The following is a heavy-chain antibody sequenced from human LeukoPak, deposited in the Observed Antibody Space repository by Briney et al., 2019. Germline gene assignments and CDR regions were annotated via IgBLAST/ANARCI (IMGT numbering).Heavy chain of an antibody. V-gene: IGHV3-21*01. J-gene: IGHJ4*02. D-gene: IGHD3-22*01. CDR2: ISSSSSSYI. CDR3: ARDGLYYDSSGFHYFDY. Sequence: GGSLRLSCAASGFTFSSYSMNWVRQAPGKGLEWVSSISSSSSSYIYYADSVKGRFTISRDNAKNSLYLQMNSLRAEDTAVYYCARDGLYYDSSGFHYFDYWGQGTLVTVSS. CDR1: GFTFSSYS.